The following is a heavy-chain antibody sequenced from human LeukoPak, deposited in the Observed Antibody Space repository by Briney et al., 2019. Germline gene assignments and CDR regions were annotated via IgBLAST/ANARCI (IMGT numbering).Heavy chain of an antibody. CDR1: GGSSSGYY. CDR2: INHSGST. V-gene: IGHV4-34*01. CDR3: ARGPSTYATGFFDY. D-gene: IGHD2-2*01. J-gene: IGHJ4*02. Sequence: SETLSLTCAVYGGSSSGYYWSWIRQPPGKGLEWIGEINHSGSTNYNPSLKSRVTISVDTSKNQFSLKLSSVTAADTAVYYCARGPSTYATGFFDYWGQGTLVTVSS.